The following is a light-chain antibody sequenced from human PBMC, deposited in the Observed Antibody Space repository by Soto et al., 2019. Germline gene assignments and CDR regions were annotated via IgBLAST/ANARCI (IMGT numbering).Light chain of an antibody. CDR1: QRVNSSY. V-gene: IGKV3-20*01. J-gene: IGKJ2*01. Sequence: EIVLTQSPDTLYLSPGEGATLSCRASQRVNSSYLAWYQQKPGQAPRLIISGASDRATGVPARVSGSGYGTDFTLTISRLEPEDFAVYYCQQYVNSPVTFGQGTKLQMK. CDR3: QQYVNSPVT. CDR2: GAS.